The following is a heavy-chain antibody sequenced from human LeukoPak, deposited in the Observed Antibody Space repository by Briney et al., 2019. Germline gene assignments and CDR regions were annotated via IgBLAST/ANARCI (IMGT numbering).Heavy chain of an antibody. CDR2: ISGGDSGS. CDR3: AKGYSSGWYFFDY. D-gene: IGHD6-19*01. J-gene: IGHJ4*02. CDR1: GFTFSTYV. Sequence: LPGGSLRLSCAASGFTFSTYVMTWGRQAPGKGLEWVSSISGGDSGSHYADSVKGRINISSDNSKNTVYLQMNSLRADDTAVYYCAKGYSSGWYFFDYWGQGTLVTVSP. V-gene: IGHV3-23*01.